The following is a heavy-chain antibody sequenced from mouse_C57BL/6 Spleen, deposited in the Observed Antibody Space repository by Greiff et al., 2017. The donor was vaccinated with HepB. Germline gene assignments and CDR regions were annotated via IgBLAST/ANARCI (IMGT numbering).Heavy chain of an antibody. CDR1: GYAFSSYW. CDR3: AREGRGDYYAMDY. CDR2: IYPGDGDT. V-gene: IGHV1-80*01. J-gene: IGHJ4*01. D-gene: IGHD3-1*01. Sequence: ESGAELVKPGASVKISCKASGYAFSSYWMNWVKQRPGKGLEWIGQIYPGDGDTNYNGKFKGKATLTADKSSSTAYMQLSSLTSEDSAVYFCAREGRGDYYAMDYWGQGTSVTVSS.